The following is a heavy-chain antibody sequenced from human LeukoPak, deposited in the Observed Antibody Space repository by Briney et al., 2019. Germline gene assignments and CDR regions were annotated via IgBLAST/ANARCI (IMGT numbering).Heavy chain of an antibody. CDR2: IYYTGTT. J-gene: IGHJ4*02. D-gene: IGHD6-19*01. CDR3: ARHRGSGWYFDY. Sequence: SETLSLTCNVSGGSISSTSYYWGWIRQPPGKGLEWLGNIYYTGTTYYNPSLKSRVTISVDTSNNQFSLKLSSVTAADTAVYYCARHRGSGWYFDYWGQGTLVTVSS. V-gene: IGHV4-39*01. CDR1: GGSISSTSYY.